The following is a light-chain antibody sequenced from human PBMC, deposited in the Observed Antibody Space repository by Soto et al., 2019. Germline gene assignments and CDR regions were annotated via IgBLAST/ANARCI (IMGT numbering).Light chain of an antibody. Sequence: EIVMTQSPATLSVSPRERATLSCRASQSVSSNLAWYQQKPGQAPRLLIYGASTRATGIPARFSGSGSGTEFTLTISSLQSEDFAVYYCQQYNNWPPGTFGQGTKVDLK. V-gene: IGKV3-15*01. CDR3: QQYNNWPPGT. J-gene: IGKJ1*01. CDR2: GAS. CDR1: QSVSSN.